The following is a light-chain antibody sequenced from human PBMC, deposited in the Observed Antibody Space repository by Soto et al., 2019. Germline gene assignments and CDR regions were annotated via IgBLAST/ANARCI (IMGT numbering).Light chain of an antibody. CDR3: SSYTSSTPYVV. CDR1: SSDIGGYNY. Sequence: QSALTQPASVSGSPGQSITISCTGTSSDIGGYNYVSWYQQHPGKAPQLMIYEVSNRPSGVSNRFSGSKSGNTASLTISGLQAEDEADYYCSSYTSSTPYVVFGGGTKLTVL. J-gene: IGLJ2*01. V-gene: IGLV2-14*01. CDR2: EVS.